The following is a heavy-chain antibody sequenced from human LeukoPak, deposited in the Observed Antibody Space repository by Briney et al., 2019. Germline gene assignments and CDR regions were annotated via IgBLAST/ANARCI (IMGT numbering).Heavy chain of an antibody. CDR1: GFTFSSYA. D-gene: IGHD3-3*02. CDR3: ARPSPRLPFY. J-gene: IGHJ4*02. Sequence: GGSLRLSCAASGFTFSSYAMSWVRQAPGKGLEWVSAISGSGGSTYYADSVKGRFTISRDNAKNSLYLQMNSLRAEDTAVYYCARPSPRLPFYWGQGTLVTVSS. V-gene: IGHV3-23*01. CDR2: ISGSGGST.